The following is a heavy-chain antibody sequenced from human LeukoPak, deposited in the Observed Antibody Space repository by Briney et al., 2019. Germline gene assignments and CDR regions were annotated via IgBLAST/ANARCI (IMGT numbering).Heavy chain of an antibody. J-gene: IGHJ5*02. CDR3: ARAFDSGSFYTGSNWFDP. CDR1: GYTFTSYA. CDR2: INTNTGNP. Sequence: GASVKVSCKASGYTFTSYAMNWVRQAPGQGLEWMGWINTNTGNPTYAQGFTGRFVFSLDTSVTTAYLQINSLKAEDTAVYYYARAFDSGSFYTGSNWFDPWGQGTLVTVSS. D-gene: IGHD3-10*01. V-gene: IGHV7-4-1*02.